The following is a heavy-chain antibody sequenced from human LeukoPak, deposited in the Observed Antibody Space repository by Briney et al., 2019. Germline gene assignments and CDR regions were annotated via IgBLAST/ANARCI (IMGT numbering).Heavy chain of an antibody. D-gene: IGHD4-17*01. CDR1: GGTFSSYA. Sequence: SVKVSCKASGGTFSSYAISWVRQAPGQGLEWMGGIIPIFGTANYAQKFQGRVTITADESTSTAYMELSSLRSEDTAVYYCANPNRETTTVTMLPGYYYYMDVWGKGTTVTVSS. CDR3: ANPNRETTTVTMLPGYYYYMDV. CDR2: IIPIFGTA. J-gene: IGHJ6*03. V-gene: IGHV1-69*13.